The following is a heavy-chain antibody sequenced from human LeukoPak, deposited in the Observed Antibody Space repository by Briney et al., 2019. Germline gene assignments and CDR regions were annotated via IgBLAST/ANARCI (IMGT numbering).Heavy chain of an antibody. CDR1: GFTFSSYS. CDR3: ARELGTAMGPYFDY. CDR2: ISSSSSYI. V-gene: IGHV3-21*01. J-gene: IGHJ4*02. Sequence: PGGSLRLSCAASGFTFSSYSMNWVRQAPGKGLEWVSSISSSSSYIYYADSVKGRFTISRDNAKNSLYLQMNSLRAEDTAVYYCARELGTAMGPYFDYWGQGTLVTVSS. D-gene: IGHD5-18*01.